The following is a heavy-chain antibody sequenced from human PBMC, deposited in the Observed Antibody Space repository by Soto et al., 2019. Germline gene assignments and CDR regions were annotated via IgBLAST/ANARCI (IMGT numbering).Heavy chain of an antibody. V-gene: IGHV3-30*18. CDR2: ISYDGSNK. CDR1: GFTFSSYG. J-gene: IGHJ4*02. Sequence: GGSLRLSCAASGFTFSSYGMHWVRQAPGKGLEWVAVISYDGSNKYYADSVKGRFTISRDNSKNTLYLQMNSLRAEDTAVYYCAKGQSGYSSGWYVYWGQGTLVTVSS. CDR3: AKGQSGYSSGWYVY. D-gene: IGHD6-19*01.